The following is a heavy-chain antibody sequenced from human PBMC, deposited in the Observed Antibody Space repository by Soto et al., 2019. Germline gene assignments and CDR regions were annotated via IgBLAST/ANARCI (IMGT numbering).Heavy chain of an antibody. V-gene: IGHV3-30-3*01. CDR3: ANLLNVAAAHTPHYYGIDV. D-gene: IGHD6-13*01. J-gene: IGHJ6*02. Sequence: VGSLRLSCAASGFTFSVYPMHWVRQAPGKGLEWVAFTSFDGSKISYSDSVKGRFTISRDNSKKTLYLQMNSLRPEDAAVYHCANLLNVAAAHTPHYYGIDVRGQGTTVTVSS. CDR2: TSFDGSKI. CDR1: GFTFSVYP.